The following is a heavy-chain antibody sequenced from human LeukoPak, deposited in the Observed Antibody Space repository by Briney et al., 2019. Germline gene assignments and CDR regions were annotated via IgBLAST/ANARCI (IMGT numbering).Heavy chain of an antibody. V-gene: IGHV2-5*01. CDR1: GFSLSTSGVG. J-gene: IGHJ4*02. CDR3: ARGGLFDRELGIFDY. CDR2: IYWNDDK. D-gene: IGHD7-27*01. Sequence: SGPTLVKPTQTLTLTCTFSGFSLSTSGVGVGWIRQPPGKALEWLALIYWNDDKRYSPSLKSRLTITKDTSKNQVVLTMTNMDPVDTATYYCARGGLFDRELGIFDYWGQGTLVTVSS.